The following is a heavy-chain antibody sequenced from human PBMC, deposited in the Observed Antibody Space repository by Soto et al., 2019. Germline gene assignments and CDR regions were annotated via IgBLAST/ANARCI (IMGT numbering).Heavy chain of an antibody. CDR3: AKDSMVLGLFDY. CDR1: GFTFSSYG. J-gene: IGHJ4*01. Sequence: QVQLVESGGGVVQPGRSLRLSCAASGFTFSSYGMHWVRQAPGKGLEWVAVISYDGSNKYYADSVKGRFTISRDNSKNTLYLQMNSLRAEDTAVYYCAKDSMVLGLFDYWGQEPWSPSPQ. D-gene: IGHD7-27*01. CDR2: ISYDGSNK. V-gene: IGHV3-30*18.